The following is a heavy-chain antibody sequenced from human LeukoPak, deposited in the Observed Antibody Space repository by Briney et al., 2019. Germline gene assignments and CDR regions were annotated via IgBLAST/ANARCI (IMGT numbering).Heavy chain of an antibody. CDR3: TSNMAANYHYFYGIDV. Sequence: GGSLRLSCAASGFSFSTYYMAWIRQAPGKGLEWVAFISSSTTSTYYADSVKGRFTVSRDNAKNSLSLQMSSLGVEDTGVYYCTSNMAANYHYFYGIDVWGQGTTVTVSS. CDR2: ISSSTTST. CDR1: GFSFSTYY. V-gene: IGHV3-11*01. D-gene: IGHD6-6*01. J-gene: IGHJ6*02.